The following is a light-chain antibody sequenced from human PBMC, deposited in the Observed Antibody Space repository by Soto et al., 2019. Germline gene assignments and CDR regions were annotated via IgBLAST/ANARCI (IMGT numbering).Light chain of an antibody. V-gene: IGLV1-40*01. Sequence: QSVLTQPPSVSGAPGPRVTISCTGSSSNIGTGYDVDWYQQLPGRAPKVLIYGNSNRPSGVPDRFSASKSGTSASLAITGLQAEDEADYYCQSYDNSVGNGVVGGGTKLTVL. CDR1: SSNIGTGYD. J-gene: IGLJ3*02. CDR3: QSYDNSVGNGV. CDR2: GNS.